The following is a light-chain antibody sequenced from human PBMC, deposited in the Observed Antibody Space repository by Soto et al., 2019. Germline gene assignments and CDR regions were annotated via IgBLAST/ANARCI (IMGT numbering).Light chain of an antibody. V-gene: IGKV3-20*01. CDR1: QSVSSSY. Sequence: EIVLTQSPGTLSLSPGERATLSCRASQSVSSSYLAWYQQKPGQAPRLLIYGASSRATGIPDRFSGSGSGTDFTHTISSLQPEDFATYYCQQSYSTPQTFGQGTKVDIK. J-gene: IGKJ1*01. CDR2: GAS. CDR3: QQSYSTPQT.